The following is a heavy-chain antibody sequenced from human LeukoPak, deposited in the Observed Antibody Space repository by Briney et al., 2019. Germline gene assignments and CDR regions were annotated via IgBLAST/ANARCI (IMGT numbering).Heavy chain of an antibody. J-gene: IGHJ6*02. V-gene: IGHV4-59*01. CDR1: GGSISSYY. CDR2: IYYSGST. Sequence: SETLSLTCTVSGGSISSYYWSWIRQPPGKGLEWIGYIYYSGSTNYNPSLKSRVTVSVDTSKNQFSLKLSSGTAADTAVYYCARIQLGGYYYYGMDVWGQGITVIVSS. D-gene: IGHD5-18*01. CDR3: ARIQLGGYYYYGMDV.